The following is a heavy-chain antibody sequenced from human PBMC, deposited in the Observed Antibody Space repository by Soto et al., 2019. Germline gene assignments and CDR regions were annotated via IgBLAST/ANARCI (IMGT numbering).Heavy chain of an antibody. CDR1: GFTFSNAW. D-gene: IGHD6-19*01. CDR3: TTDSSGETHDAFDI. CDR2: IKSKTDGGTT. Sequence: PGGSLRLSCAASGFTFSNAWMSWVRQAPGKGLEWVGRIKSKTDGGTTDYAAPVKGRFTISRDDSKNTLYLQMNSLKTEDTAVYYCTTDSSGETHDAFDIWGQGTMVTVSS. J-gene: IGHJ3*02. V-gene: IGHV3-15*01.